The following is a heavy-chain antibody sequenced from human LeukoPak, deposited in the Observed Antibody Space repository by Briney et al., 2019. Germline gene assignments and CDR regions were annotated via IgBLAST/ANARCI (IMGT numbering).Heavy chain of an antibody. Sequence: PGGSLRLSCVASGFTFSNYWMHWVRQPPGKGLVWVSRIYVDGRTTNYADSVKGRFTISRDNAKNTVYLEMNSLSVEDTATYYCIRDFRSADLWGQGTLVAVTS. CDR1: GFTFSNYW. J-gene: IGHJ5*02. CDR2: IYVDGRTT. V-gene: IGHV3-74*01. CDR3: IRDFRSADL.